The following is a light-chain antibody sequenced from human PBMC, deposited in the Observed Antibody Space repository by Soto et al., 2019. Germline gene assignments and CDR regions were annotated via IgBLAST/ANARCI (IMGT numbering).Light chain of an antibody. CDR3: SSYTSSSTYV. CDR2: DVT. V-gene: IGLV2-14*01. Sequence: QSVLTQPASVSGSPGQSITISCTGTSSDVGGSNYVSWYQQNPGKAPKLLIYDVTKRPSGVSNRFSGSKSGNTASLTISGLQAEDEADYYCSSYTSSSTYVFGTGTKLTVL. CDR1: SSDVGGSNY. J-gene: IGLJ1*01.